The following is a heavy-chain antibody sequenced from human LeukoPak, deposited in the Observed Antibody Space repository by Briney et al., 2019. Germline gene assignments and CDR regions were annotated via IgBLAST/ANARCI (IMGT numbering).Heavy chain of an antibody. D-gene: IGHD3-16*01. CDR1: GFTFSSYG. J-gene: IGHJ3*02. CDR3: ARAGGEDAFDI. V-gene: IGHV3-48*04. Sequence: GGTLRLSCAASGFTFSSYGMSWVRQAPGKGLEWVSYISSSGSTIYYADSVKGRFTISRDNAKNSLYLQMNSLRAEDTAVYYCARAGGEDAFDIWGQGTMVTVSS. CDR2: ISSSGSTI.